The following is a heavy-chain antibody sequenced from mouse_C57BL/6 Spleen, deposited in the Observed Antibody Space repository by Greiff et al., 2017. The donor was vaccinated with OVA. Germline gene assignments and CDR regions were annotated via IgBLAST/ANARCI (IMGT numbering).Heavy chain of an antibody. CDR1: GFNIKNTY. CDR3: ARGYYGSSYYWYFDV. CDR2: IDPANGNT. D-gene: IGHD1-1*01. Sequence: EVQLKQSVAELVRPGASVKLSCTASGFNIKNTYMHWVKQRPEQGLEWIGRIDPANGNTKYAPKFQGKATITADTSSNTAYLQLSSLTSEDTAIYYCARGYYGSSYYWYFDVWGTGTTVTVSS. J-gene: IGHJ1*03. V-gene: IGHV14-3*01.